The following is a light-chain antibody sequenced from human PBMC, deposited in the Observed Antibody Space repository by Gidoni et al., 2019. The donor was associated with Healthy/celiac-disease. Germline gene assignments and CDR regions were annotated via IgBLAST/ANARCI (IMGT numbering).Light chain of an antibody. CDR3: QQYGSSPQT. CDR2: GAS. V-gene: IGKV3-20*01. CDR1: QSVSSSY. J-gene: IGKJ1*01. Sequence: EIVLTQSTGTLSLSTGEIATLSCRASQSVSSSYLSWYQHKPVQAPRLLIYGASSRATGIPDRFSGSGSGTDFTLTISRLEPEDFAVYYCQQYGSSPQTFGQGTKVEIK.